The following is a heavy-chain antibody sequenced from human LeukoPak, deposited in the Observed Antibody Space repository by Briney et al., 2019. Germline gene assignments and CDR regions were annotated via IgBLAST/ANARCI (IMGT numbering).Heavy chain of an antibody. CDR1: AFTFISG. CDR2: IVVGSGNT. CDR3: ARDFHDSSGYYYLDC. D-gene: IGHD3-22*01. Sequence: SVKVSCKASAFTFISGMQWVRQARGQRLEWIGWIVVGSGNTNYAQKFQERVTITRDMSTNTAYMELSSLRSEDTAVYYCARDFHDSSGYYYLDCWGQGTLITVSS. V-gene: IGHV1-58*02. J-gene: IGHJ4*02.